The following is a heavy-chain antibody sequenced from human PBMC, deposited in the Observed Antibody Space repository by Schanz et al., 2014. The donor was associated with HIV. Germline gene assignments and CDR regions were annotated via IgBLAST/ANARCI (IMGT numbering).Heavy chain of an antibody. J-gene: IGHJ3*02. CDR1: GGSFSSYA. V-gene: IGHV1-2*02. Sequence: QVQLVQSGAEVKKPGSSVKVSCKASGGSFSSYAINWVRQAPGQGLEWMGWMNPTSGDTDYAQKFQGRVTMTRDTSISTAYMEVSRLRSDDTAVYYCARDRGSISWMGRAFDIWGQGTMVTVSS. D-gene: IGHD2-2*01. CDR2: MNPTSGDT. CDR3: ARDRGSISWMGRAFDI.